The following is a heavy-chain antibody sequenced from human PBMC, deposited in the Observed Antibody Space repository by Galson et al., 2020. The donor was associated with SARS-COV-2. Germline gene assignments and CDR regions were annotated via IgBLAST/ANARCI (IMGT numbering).Heavy chain of an antibody. J-gene: IGHJ6*03. V-gene: IGHV4-34*01. D-gene: IGHD6-13*01. Sequence: SETLSLTCAVYGGSFSGYYWNWIRQPPGKGLEWIGEINHSGNTNYNSSLKSRVTISLATSKNQFSLKVSSVTAADTAVYYCARGKQLKNYYMDVWGKGTTVTVSS. CDR1: GGSFSGYY. CDR2: INHSGNT. CDR3: ARGKQLKNYYMDV.